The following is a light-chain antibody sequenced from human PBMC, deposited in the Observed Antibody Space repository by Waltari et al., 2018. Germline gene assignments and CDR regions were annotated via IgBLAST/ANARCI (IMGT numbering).Light chain of an antibody. CDR1: SSDVGGYNY. J-gene: IGLJ2*01. V-gene: IGLV2-8*01. CDR2: EVS. CDR3: SSYAGSNNLV. Sequence: QSALTQPPSASGSPGPSVTISCTATSSDVGGYNYVSWYQQHPGKAPKLMISEVSKRPSGVPDRFSGSKSGNTASLTVSGLQAEDEADYYCSSYAGSNNLVFGGGTKLTVL.